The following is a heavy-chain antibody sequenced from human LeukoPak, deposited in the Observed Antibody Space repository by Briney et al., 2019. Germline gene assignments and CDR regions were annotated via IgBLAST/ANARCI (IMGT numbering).Heavy chain of an antibody. V-gene: IGHV4-31*03. Sequence: PSETLSLTCTVSGGSISSGGYYWSWLPPHPGKGLEWIGYIYYSGSTYYNPSLKSRVTLSVDTSKNQFSLKLSSVTAADTAVYYCAGDSSGYYYFDYWGQGTLVTVSS. CDR1: GGSISSGGYY. D-gene: IGHD3-22*01. CDR3: AGDSSGYYYFDY. CDR2: IYYSGST. J-gene: IGHJ4*02.